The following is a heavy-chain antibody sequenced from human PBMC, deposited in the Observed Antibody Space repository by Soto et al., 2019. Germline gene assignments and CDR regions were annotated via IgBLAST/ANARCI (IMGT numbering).Heavy chain of an antibody. CDR2: ISYHGSDK. D-gene: IGHD4-17*01. V-gene: IGHV3-30*18. Sequence: QVQLVESGRGVVQPGRSLRLSCAASGFTFSNYGMHWVRQAPGKGLEWVAVISYHGSDKYYADSVKGRFTISRDNSKNTLYLQMDSLRVEDTAVYYCAKDHLTTTVTTVGYWGQGTLVTVSS. J-gene: IGHJ4*02. CDR1: GFTFSNYG. CDR3: AKDHLTTTVTTVGY.